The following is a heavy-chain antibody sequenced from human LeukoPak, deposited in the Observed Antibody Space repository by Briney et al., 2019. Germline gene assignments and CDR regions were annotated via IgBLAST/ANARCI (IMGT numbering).Heavy chain of an antibody. CDR1: GSSISSYY. CDR3: ARDLSGYCSSTSCYAGGDY. Sequence: SETLSLTCSVSGSSISSYYWSWIRQPPGKGLEWIGSIYYSGSTYYNPSLKSRVTISVDTSKNQFSLKLSSVTAADTAVYYCARDLSGYCSSTSCYAGGDYWGQGTLVTVSS. J-gene: IGHJ4*02. D-gene: IGHD2-2*01. V-gene: IGHV4-59*12. CDR2: IYYSGST.